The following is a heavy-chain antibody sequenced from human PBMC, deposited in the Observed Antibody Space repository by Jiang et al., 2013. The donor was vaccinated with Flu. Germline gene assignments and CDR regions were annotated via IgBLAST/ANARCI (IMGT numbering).Heavy chain of an antibody. D-gene: IGHD6-13*01. CDR2: TYYRSKWYN. J-gene: IGHJ4*02. Sequence: AAWNWIRQSPSRGLEWLGRTYYRSKWYNDYAVSVKSRITINPDTSKNQFSLQLNSVTPEDTAVYYCARERQQLEPYYFDYWGQGTLVTVSS. CDR3: ARERQQLEPYYFDY. CDR1: AA. V-gene: IGHV6-1*01.